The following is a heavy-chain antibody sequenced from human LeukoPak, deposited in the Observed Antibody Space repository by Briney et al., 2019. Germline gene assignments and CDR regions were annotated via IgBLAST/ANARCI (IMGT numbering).Heavy chain of an antibody. D-gene: IGHD2-15*01. V-gene: IGHV4-34*01. CDR3: ARTHYCSGGSCYHADFDY. CDR1: GGSFSGYY. J-gene: IGHJ4*02. CDR2: INHSGST. Sequence: SETLSLTCAVYGGSFSGYYWSWIRQPPGKGLEWIGEINHSGSTNYNPSLKSRVTISVDTSKNQFPLKLSSVTAADTAVYYCARTHYCSGGSCYHADFDYWGQGALVTVSS.